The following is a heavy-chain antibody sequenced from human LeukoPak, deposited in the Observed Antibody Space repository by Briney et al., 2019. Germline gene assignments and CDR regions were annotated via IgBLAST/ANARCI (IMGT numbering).Heavy chain of an antibody. J-gene: IGHJ6*03. CDR3: ARHVSDSSSWSSYYYYYMDV. V-gene: IGHV4-39*01. CDR2: IYYSGST. Sequence: SETLSLTCTVSGGSISSSSYYWGWIRQPPGKGLEWIGSIYYSGSTYYNPSLKSRVTISVDTSKNQFSLKLSSVTAADTAVYYCARHVSDSSSWSSYYYYYMDVWGKGTTVTVSS. D-gene: IGHD6-13*01. CDR1: GGSISSSSYY.